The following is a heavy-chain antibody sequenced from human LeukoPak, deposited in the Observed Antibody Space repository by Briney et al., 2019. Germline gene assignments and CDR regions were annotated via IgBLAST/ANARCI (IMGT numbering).Heavy chain of an antibody. J-gene: IGHJ2*01. V-gene: IGHV4-59*08. CDR2: IYYSGST. CDR1: GGSISSYY. D-gene: IGHD2-21*01. CDR3: ARHYIKVVANWSFDL. Sequence: PSETLSLTCTVSGGSISSYYWSWIRQPPGKGLEWIGYIYYSGSTNYNPSLKSRVTISVDTSKNQFSLKLSSVTAADTAVYYCARHYIKVVANWSFDLWGRGTLVTVSS.